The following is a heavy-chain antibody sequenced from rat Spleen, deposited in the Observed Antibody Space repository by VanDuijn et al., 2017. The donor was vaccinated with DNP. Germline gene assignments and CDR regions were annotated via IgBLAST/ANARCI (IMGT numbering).Heavy chain of an antibody. CDR1: GFIFSDYA. V-gene: IGHV5-17*01. J-gene: IGHJ3*01. Sequence: EVQLVESGGGLVQPGKSLKLSCAASGFIFSDYAMAWVRQVPKKGLEWVATISTSGSRAYYPDSVKGRFTISRDDAKSSLYLQMNSLKSEDTATYYCARSRLPGYYPFACWGQGTLVTVSS. CDR2: ISTSGSRA. CDR3: ARSRLPGYYPFAC. D-gene: IGHD1-4*01.